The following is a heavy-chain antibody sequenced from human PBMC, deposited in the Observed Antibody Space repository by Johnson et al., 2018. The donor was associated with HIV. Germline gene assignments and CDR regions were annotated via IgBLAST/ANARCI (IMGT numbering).Heavy chain of an antibody. V-gene: IGHV3-66*01. J-gene: IGHJ3*02. Sequence: VQLVESGGGLVKPGGSLRLSCAASGFTFDDYGMSWVRQAPGKGLEWVSGIYSGGSTYYADSVKGRFTISRDNSKNTLYLQMNSLRAEDTAVYYCARENRVDAFDILGQGTMVTVSS. CDR1: GFTFDDYG. CDR2: IYSGGST. D-gene: IGHD2/OR15-2a*01. CDR3: ARENRVDAFDI.